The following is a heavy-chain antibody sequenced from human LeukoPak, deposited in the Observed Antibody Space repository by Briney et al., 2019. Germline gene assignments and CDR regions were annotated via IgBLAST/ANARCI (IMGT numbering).Heavy chain of an antibody. CDR1: GGSISSYY. J-gene: IGHJ4*02. CDR2: IYYSGST. V-gene: IGHV4-59*01. Sequence: SETLYLTCTVSGGSISSYYWSWIRQPPGKGLEWIGYIYYSGSTNYNPSLKSRVTISVDTSKNQFSLKLSSVTAADTAVYYCARDSDCSGGSCYFDYWGQGTLVTVSS. D-gene: IGHD2-15*01. CDR3: ARDSDCSGGSCYFDY.